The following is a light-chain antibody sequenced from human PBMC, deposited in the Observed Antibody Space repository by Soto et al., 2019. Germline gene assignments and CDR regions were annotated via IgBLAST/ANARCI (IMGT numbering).Light chain of an antibody. CDR3: SSYTGSSTLGVV. V-gene: IGLV2-14*01. CDR2: DVS. J-gene: IGLJ2*01. Sequence: QSALTQPASVSGSPGQSITISCTGTSSDIGGYNFVSWYQQHPGKAPKLMIYDVSNRPSGVSNRFSGSKSANTASLTISGLQAEDEGDYYCSSYTGSSTLGVVFGGGTKVTVL. CDR1: SSDIGGYNF.